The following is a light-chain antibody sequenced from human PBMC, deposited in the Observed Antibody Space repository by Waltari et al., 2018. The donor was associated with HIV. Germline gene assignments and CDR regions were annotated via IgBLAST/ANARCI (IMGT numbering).Light chain of an antibody. V-gene: IGLV1-40*01. CDR2: GNT. CDR3: QSYDTSLSAYV. Sequence: QSVLAQPPSVSGAPGQRVTISCPGSSSNIGAGYAVNWYQQLPGTAPKFLIYGNTNRPSGVPDRFSGSKSGSSASLAITGLQAEDEADYYCQSYDTSLSAYVFGTGTKVTVL. CDR1: SSNIGAGYA. J-gene: IGLJ1*01.